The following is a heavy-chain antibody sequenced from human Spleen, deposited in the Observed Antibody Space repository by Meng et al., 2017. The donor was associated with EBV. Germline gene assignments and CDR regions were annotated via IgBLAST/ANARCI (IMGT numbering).Heavy chain of an antibody. J-gene: IGHJ5*02. CDR3: AHRQWDRANGDFVGH. CDR2: IFWNDEK. CDR1: GFSLTTTSVG. V-gene: IGHV2-5*01. D-gene: IGHD4-17*01. Sequence: HITLTDARPTLLKPTQPLTLTCTFSGFSLTTTSVGVGWIRQPPGKALEWLALIFWNDEKRYSPSLKSRLTIAKDTSRNQVVLIMTNVDPVDTATYYCAHRQWDRANGDFVGHWGQGTLVTVSS.